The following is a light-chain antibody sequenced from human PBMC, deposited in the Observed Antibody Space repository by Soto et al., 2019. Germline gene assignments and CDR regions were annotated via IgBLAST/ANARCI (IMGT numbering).Light chain of an antibody. CDR1: QSISSW. CDR2: KAS. J-gene: IGKJ1*01. Sequence: DIQMTQSPSTLSASVGDRVTIICRASQSISSWLAWYQQKPGKAPKPLIYKASSLESGVPSRLIGSGSSTEFTLTTSSLQPDDFATDYDQQYNSYPWTFGHGTKVEIK. V-gene: IGKV1-5*03. CDR3: QQYNSYPWT.